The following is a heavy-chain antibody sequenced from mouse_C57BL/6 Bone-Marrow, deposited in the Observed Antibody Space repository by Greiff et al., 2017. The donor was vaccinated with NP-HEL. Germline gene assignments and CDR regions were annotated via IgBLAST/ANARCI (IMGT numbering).Heavy chain of an antibody. CDR1: GFTFSSYA. CDR2: ISDGGSYT. CDR3: ARDNPYGSPNYFDY. D-gene: IGHD1-1*01. J-gene: IGHJ2*01. V-gene: IGHV5-4*01. Sequence: EVNLVESGGGLVKPGGSLKLSCAASGFTFSSYAMSWVRQTPEKRLEWVATISDGGSYTYYPDNVKGRFTISRDNAKNNLYLQMSHLKSEDTAMYYCARDNPYGSPNYFDYWGQGTTLTVSS.